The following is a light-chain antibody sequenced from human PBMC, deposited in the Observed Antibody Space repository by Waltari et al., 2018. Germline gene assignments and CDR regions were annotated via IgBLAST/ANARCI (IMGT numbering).Light chain of an antibody. CDR2: LNSDGSH. V-gene: IGLV4-69*01. J-gene: IGLJ2*01. Sequence: LTCTLSSGHSSYAIAWHQQQPEKGPRYLMKLNSDGSHSKGDGIPDRFSGSSSGAERYLTISSLQSEDEADYYCQTWGTGIVVFGGGTKLTVL. CDR1: SGHSSYA. CDR3: QTWGTGIVV.